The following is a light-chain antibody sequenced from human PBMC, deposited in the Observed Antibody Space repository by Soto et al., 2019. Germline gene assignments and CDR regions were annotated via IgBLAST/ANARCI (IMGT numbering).Light chain of an antibody. CDR2: YTS. V-gene: IGKV3-11*01. CDR1: QYVGTR. J-gene: IGKJ5*01. CDR3: QQSYRTPIT. Sequence: EIVLTQSPATLSSSPGETATLSCRASQYVGTRLAWYQHKPGQAPRLLIYYTSNRATGIPARFSGSGSGTDFTLTISSLQPADSATYYCQQSYRTPITFGQGTRLEI.